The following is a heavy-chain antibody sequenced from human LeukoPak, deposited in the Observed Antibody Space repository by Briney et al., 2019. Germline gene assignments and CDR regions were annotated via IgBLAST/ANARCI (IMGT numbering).Heavy chain of an antibody. CDR3: ARGSRTMVYYYGMDV. CDR2: IYYSGST. CDR1: GGFISIYY. V-gene: IGHV4-59*07. J-gene: IGHJ6*04. D-gene: IGHD3-10*01. Sequence: SDPLSLMCTVCGGFISIYYWSWIRQPPGKGLEWIGYIYYSGSTNYNPSLKSRVTISVDTSKNQFSLKLSSVTAADTAVYYCARGSRTMVYYYGMDVWGKGTTVTVSS.